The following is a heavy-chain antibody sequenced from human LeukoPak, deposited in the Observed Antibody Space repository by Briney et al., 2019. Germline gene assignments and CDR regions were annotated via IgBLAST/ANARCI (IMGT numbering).Heavy chain of an antibody. V-gene: IGHV1-18*01. J-gene: IGHJ6*03. CDR3: ARPYILTGRNYYYYYMDV. Sequence: GASVKVSCKASGYTFTSYGISWVRQAPGQGLEWMGWISAYNGNTNYAQKLQGRVTMTTDTSTSTAYMELRSLRSDDTAVYYCARPYILTGRNYYYYYMDVWGKGTTVTVSS. CDR1: GYTFTSYG. D-gene: IGHD3-9*01. CDR2: ISAYNGNT.